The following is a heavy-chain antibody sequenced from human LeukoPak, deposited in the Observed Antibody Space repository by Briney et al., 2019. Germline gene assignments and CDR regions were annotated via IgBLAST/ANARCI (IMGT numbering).Heavy chain of an antibody. J-gene: IGHJ4*02. Sequence: GGSLRLSSAASGFTFSNYAMHWVRQAPGKGLEWLAYIRYDGSSKYYADFVKGRFTISRDYSKNTLYLHMNSLRAEDTAVYYCARDQAGSGHYADYWGQGTLVTVSS. CDR3: ARDQAGSGHYADY. CDR1: GFTFSNYA. V-gene: IGHV3-30*02. D-gene: IGHD3-10*01. CDR2: IRYDGSSK.